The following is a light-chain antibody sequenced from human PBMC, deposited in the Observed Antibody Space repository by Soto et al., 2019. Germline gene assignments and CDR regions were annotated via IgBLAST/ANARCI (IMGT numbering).Light chain of an antibody. Sequence: EIVLTQSPGTLSLSPGERATLSCRASQSVSSSYLAWYQQKPGQAPRLLIYGASSRATGIPDRFSGSGSGTDFTLTISILEPEGFAVYYCQQYGRSPRTFGQGTKVEIK. V-gene: IGKV3-20*01. CDR3: QQYGRSPRT. CDR1: QSVSSSY. CDR2: GAS. J-gene: IGKJ1*01.